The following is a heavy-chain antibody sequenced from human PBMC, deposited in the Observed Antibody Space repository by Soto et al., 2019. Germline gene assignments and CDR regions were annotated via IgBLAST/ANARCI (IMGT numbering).Heavy chain of an antibody. Sequence: QVQLVQSGAEVNKPGSSEKVSCKASGGTFSSYAISWLRQAPGPGLEWMGGFIPIFGTANYAQNFQGRDMITAGESTSTDYMELSSLRSEDTAVYYGASDGDGYYPDYWGQGTLV. CDR1: GGTFSSYA. J-gene: IGHJ4*02. V-gene: IGHV1-69*01. CDR2: FIPIFGTA. CDR3: ASDGDGYYPDY. D-gene: IGHD4-17*01.